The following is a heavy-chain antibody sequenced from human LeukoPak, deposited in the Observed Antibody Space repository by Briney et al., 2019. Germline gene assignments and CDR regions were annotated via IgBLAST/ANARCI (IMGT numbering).Heavy chain of an antibody. V-gene: IGHV4-39*07. CDR2: IYYSGST. CDR3: ARLHHYYDDWFDP. D-gene: IGHD3-22*01. J-gene: IGHJ5*02. Sequence: PSETLSLTCTVSGGSISSNSFYWGWIRQPPGKGLEWIGSIYYSGSTNYNPSLKSRVTISVDTSKNQFSLKLSSVTAADTAVYYCARLHHYYDDWFDPWGQGTLVTVSS. CDR1: GGSISSNSFY.